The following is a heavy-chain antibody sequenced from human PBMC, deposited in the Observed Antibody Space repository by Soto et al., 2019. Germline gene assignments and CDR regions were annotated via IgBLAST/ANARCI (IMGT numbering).Heavy chain of an antibody. D-gene: IGHD1-26*01. Sequence: PGGSLRLSCAASGFTVSSNYMSWVRQAPGKGLEWVSVIYSGGSTYYADSVKGRFTISRDNSKNTLYLQMNSLRAEDTAVYYCARFSGSHYFDYWGQGTLVTVSS. J-gene: IGHJ4*02. V-gene: IGHV3-53*01. CDR2: IYSGGST. CDR1: GFTVSSNY. CDR3: ARFSGSHYFDY.